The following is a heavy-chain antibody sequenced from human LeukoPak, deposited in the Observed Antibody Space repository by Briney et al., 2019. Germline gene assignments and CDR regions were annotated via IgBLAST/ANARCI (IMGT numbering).Heavy chain of an antibody. Sequence: SETLSLTCTVSGGSITSGNNYWNWIRQSPGRGLEWIGFIYSGGRTNYNPFLRSRVVISADTSKNQISLRVDSMTAADTAVYYCVKAPTVAGSYGWFDPWGQGTLVTVSS. D-gene: IGHD6-19*01. CDR1: GGSITSGNNY. V-gene: IGHV4-30-4*08. CDR3: VKAPTVAGSYGWFDP. CDR2: IYSGGRT. J-gene: IGHJ5*02.